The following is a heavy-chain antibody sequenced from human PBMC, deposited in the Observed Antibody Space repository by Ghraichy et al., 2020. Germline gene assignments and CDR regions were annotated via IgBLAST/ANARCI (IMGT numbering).Heavy chain of an antibody. CDR1: GFTFSSYA. CDR3: AKAPLSGSYSDFDY. V-gene: IGHV3-23*01. J-gene: IGHJ4*02. D-gene: IGHD1-26*01. Sequence: GGSLRLSCAASGFTFSSYAMSWVRQAPGKGLEWVSSISGSGYSTYYADSVKGRFTISRDNSKNALYLQMKSLRAEDTAVYFCAKAPLSGSYSDFDYWGQGSLVTVSS. CDR2: ISGSGYST.